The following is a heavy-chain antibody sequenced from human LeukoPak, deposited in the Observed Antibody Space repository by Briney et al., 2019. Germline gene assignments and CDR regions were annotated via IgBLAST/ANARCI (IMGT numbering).Heavy chain of an antibody. CDR1: GGSISSYY. J-gene: IGHJ4*02. CDR2: IYTSGST. V-gene: IGHV4-4*08. Sequence: SETLSLTCTVSGGSISSYYWSWIRQPPGKGLEWIGRIYTSGSTYYNPSLKSRVTISVDTSKNQFSLKLSSVTAADTAVYYCARGVSIAAAGTRFDYWGQGTLVTVSS. CDR3: ARGVSIAAAGTRFDY. D-gene: IGHD6-13*01.